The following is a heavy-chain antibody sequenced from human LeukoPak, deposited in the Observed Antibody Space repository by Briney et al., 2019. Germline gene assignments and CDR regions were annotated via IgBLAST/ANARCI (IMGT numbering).Heavy chain of an antibody. CDR3: AKASNDYGGNSYFDY. D-gene: IGHD4-23*01. Sequence: GGSLRLSCAASGFTFGDHAMHWVRQAPGKGLEWVSGISWSSGNIAYADSVKGRFFISRDNAKNSLHLQMNSLRVEDTAFCYCAKASNDYGGNSYFDYWGQGTLVTVSS. J-gene: IGHJ4*02. CDR2: ISWSSGNI. CDR1: GFTFGDHA. V-gene: IGHV3-9*01.